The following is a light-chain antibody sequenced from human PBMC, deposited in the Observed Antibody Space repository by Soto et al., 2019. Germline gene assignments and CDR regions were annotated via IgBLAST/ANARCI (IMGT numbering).Light chain of an antibody. CDR3: CSYAGSSTYV. CDR1: SSDVGSYNL. CDR2: EGS. J-gene: IGLJ1*01. V-gene: IGLV2-23*01. Sequence: QSALTQPASVSGSPGQSITISCTGISSDVGSYNLVSWYQQHPGKAPKLMIYEGSKRPSGVSNRFSGSKSGNTASLTISGLQAEDEADYYCCSYAGSSTYVFGTGTQLTVL.